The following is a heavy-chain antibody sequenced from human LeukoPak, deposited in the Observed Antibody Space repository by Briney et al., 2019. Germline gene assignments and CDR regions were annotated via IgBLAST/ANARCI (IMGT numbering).Heavy chain of an antibody. D-gene: IGHD5-12*01. Sequence: SELLSLTGSASGSSIRSSNYSWGSIRQPPGKGLEWIGSIHYSGRNNFNPSLKSRVSLSVDTFMHQFSLKVTSVTAADTAVYSCERRPDYCASIRFPGTFDIWGQGTMVTVSS. CDR3: ERRPDYCASIRFPGTFDI. J-gene: IGHJ3*02. V-gene: IGHV4-39*07. CDR1: GSSIRSSNYS. CDR2: IHYSGRN.